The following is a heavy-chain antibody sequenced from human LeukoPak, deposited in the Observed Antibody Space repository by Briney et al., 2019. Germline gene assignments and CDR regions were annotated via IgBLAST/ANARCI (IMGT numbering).Heavy chain of an antibody. Sequence: GGSLRLSCAASGFSVSSNYMSWVRQAPGKGLEWVSVIYSGDRKFYADSVKGRFAISRDNSENTLFLQMNSLRAEDAAVYYCARGSGHIDYWGQGTLVTVSS. J-gene: IGHJ4*02. D-gene: IGHD3-10*01. CDR1: GFSVSSNY. V-gene: IGHV3-66*01. CDR2: IYSGDRK. CDR3: ARGSGHIDY.